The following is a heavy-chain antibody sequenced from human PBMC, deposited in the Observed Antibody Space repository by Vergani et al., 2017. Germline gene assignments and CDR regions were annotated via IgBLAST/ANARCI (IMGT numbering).Heavy chain of an antibody. V-gene: IGHV4-61*02. D-gene: IGHD2-15*01. Sequence: QVKLQESGPGLLKPSQTLSLTCTVSGKSIRSGSHYWSWIRQPAGKGPEWIGHIHTGGSTDLNPSFKIRVSISVDTSKSQFSLKLNSVTVADTAVYYCARSRPYCTSGSCPAIWGQGTLVTVSS. CDR3: ARSRPYCTSGSCPAI. J-gene: IGHJ4*02. CDR1: GKSIRSGSHY. CDR2: IHTGGST.